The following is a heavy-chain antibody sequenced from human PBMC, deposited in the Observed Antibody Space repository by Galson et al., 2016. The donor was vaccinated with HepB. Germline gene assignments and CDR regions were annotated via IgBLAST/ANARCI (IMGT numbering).Heavy chain of an antibody. V-gene: IGHV3-23*01. D-gene: IGHD2-2*01. J-gene: IGHJ6*02. CDR2: ISGRGGST. CDR3: AKHPHLGYCSSTSCYFYYGMDV. Sequence: LRLSCAASGFTLSGYAMSWVRHSPGKGLEWVSGISGRGGSTHYADSVKGRFTISRDNSKNTLDLQMNSLRAEDTAVYYCAKHPHLGYCSSTSCYFYYGMDVWGQGTTVTVSS. CDR1: GFTLSGYA.